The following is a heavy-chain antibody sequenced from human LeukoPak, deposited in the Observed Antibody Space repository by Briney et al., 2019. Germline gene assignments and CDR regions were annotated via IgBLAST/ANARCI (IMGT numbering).Heavy chain of an antibody. V-gene: IGHV4-39*01. D-gene: IGHD3-22*01. CDR2: MFYSGNT. CDR3: ARHPHYYFDNSAR. CDR1: GDSVRTSNSY. Sequence: SETLSLTCTVSGDSVRTSNSYWGWIRQPPGKGLKWIGSMFYSGNTYYNPSLKSRVTISVDTSKNQLSLRLSSVTAADTAVYYCARHPHYYFDNSARWGQGTLVTVSS. J-gene: IGHJ4*02.